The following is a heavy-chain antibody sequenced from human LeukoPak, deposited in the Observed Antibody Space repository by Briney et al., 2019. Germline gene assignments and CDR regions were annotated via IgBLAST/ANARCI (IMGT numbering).Heavy chain of an antibody. CDR2: IDPSDSYT. V-gene: IGHV5-10-1*01. J-gene: IGHJ3*02. CDR1: GYSFTSSW. Sequence: GESLKISCKCSGYSFTSSWISWVRQMPGKGLEWMGRIDPSDSYTNYSPSFQGHVTISTDKSISTAYLQWSSLKASDTAMYYCARLLGYCSGGDCYLWAFDIWGQGTMVTVSS. D-gene: IGHD2-15*01. CDR3: ARLLGYCSGGDCYLWAFDI.